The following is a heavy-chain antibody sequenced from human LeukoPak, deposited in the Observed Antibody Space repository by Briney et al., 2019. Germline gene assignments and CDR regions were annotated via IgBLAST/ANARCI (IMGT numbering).Heavy chain of an antibody. CDR1: GFTFNDHY. V-gene: IGHV3-30*02. Sequence: PGGSLRLSCATSGFTFNDHYLGWVRQAPGKGLEWVAFIRYDGSNKYYADSVKGRFTISRDNSKNTLYLQMNSLRAEDTAVYYCAKGYCSSTSCYKRKILWFGLHESGAFDIWGQGTMVTVSS. D-gene: IGHD2-2*02. CDR3: AKGYCSSTSCYKRKILWFGLHESGAFDI. CDR2: IRYDGSNK. J-gene: IGHJ3*02.